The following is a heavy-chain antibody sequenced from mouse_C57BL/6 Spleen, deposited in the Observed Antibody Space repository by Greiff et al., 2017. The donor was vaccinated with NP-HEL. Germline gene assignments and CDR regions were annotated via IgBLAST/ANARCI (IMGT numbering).Heavy chain of an antibody. CDR2: IYPGDGDT. V-gene: IGHV1-82*01. J-gene: IGHJ4*01. Sequence: VQLQQSGPELVKPGASVKISCKASGYAFSSSWMNWVKQRPGKGLEWIGRIYPGDGDTNYNGKFKGKATLTADKSSSTAYMQLSSLTSEDSAVYFCARLDWAGAMDYWGQGTSVTVSS. D-gene: IGHD3-3*01. CDR1: GYAFSSSW. CDR3: ARLDWAGAMDY.